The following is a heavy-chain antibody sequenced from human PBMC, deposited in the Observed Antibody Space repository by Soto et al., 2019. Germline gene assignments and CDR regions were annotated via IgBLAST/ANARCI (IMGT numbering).Heavy chain of an antibody. CDR1: GFTFDDYA. CDR2: ISWNSGGI. Sequence: EVQLVESGGGLVQPGRSLRLSCAASGFTFDDYAMHWVRQPPGKGLEWVSGISWNSGGIGYADSVKGRFTISRDNAKNSLDLQMNSLRAEDTALYYCANGYCSGGSCYLGDYWGQGTLVTVSS. J-gene: IGHJ4*02. D-gene: IGHD2-15*01. V-gene: IGHV3-9*01. CDR3: ANGYCSGGSCYLGDY.